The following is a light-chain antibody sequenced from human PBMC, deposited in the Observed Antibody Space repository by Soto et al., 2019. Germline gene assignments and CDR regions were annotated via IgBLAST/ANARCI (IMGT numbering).Light chain of an antibody. CDR2: DAY. V-gene: IGKV3-11*01. CDR1: QRVNNY. J-gene: IGKJ4*01. Sequence: IVLTQSPATLYLSPGDTATLSCRASQRVNNYLAWYQQKPGQAPRLLIYDAYNRATGIPARFSGRGSGTDFTLTISSLEPEDFAVYYCQQRSGWPLTFGGGTKVEIK. CDR3: QQRSGWPLT.